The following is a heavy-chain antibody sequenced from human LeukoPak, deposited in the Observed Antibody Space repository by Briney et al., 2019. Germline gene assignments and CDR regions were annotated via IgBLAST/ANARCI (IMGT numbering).Heavy chain of an antibody. CDR1: GFTFSGSA. V-gene: IGHV3-73*01. CDR3: TRGYGLHDY. CDR2: IRSKANSYAT. Sequence: GGSLRLSCAASGFTFSGSAMHWVRQASGKGLEWVGRIRSKANSYATAYAASVKGRFTISRDDSRNTAYLQMNSLKTEDTAVYYCTRGYGLHDYWGQGTLVTVSS. J-gene: IGHJ4*02. D-gene: IGHD4-17*01.